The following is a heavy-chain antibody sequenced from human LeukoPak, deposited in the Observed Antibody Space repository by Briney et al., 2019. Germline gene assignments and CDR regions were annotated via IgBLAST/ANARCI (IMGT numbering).Heavy chain of an antibody. CDR2: ISGSTGVT. CDR1: GFTFSSYA. J-gene: IGHJ3*02. CDR3: ARDLGGATARYYHDAFDI. V-gene: IGHV3-23*01. D-gene: IGHD1-26*01. Sequence: GGSLRLSCEASGFTFSSYAMSWVRQAPGKGLEWVSSISGSTGVTFYADAMKGRITISRDNAKNSLYLQMNSLRAEDTALYYCARDLGGATARYYHDAFDIWGQGTMVTVSS.